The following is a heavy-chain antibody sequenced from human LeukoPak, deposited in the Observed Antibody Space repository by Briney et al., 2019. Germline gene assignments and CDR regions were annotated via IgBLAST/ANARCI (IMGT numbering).Heavy chain of an antibody. Sequence: ASVTVSCTASGYTFTGYYMHWVRQAPGQGLEWMGRINPNSGGTNYAQKFQGRVTMTRDTSISTAYMELRRLRSDDTAVYYCARPMTTVESGFDYWGQGTLVTVSS. V-gene: IGHV1-2*06. CDR3: ARPMTTVESGFDY. J-gene: IGHJ4*02. CDR1: GYTFTGYY. CDR2: INPNSGGT. D-gene: IGHD4-23*01.